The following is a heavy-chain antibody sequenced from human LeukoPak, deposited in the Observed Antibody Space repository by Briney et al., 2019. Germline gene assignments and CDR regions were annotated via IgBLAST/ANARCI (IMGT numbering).Heavy chain of an antibody. V-gene: IGHV1-24*01. CDR3: ATPPVWFGEFMSGNSILGYFQD. Sequence: ASVTVSFTISGHTLTELSIHWVRQAPGKGLEWMGGFDTQERETIFAQNFQGRVTMTEATSSDTAYMELSSLTSEDTAVYYCATPPVWFGEFMSGNSILGYFQDWGQGTLVTVSS. J-gene: IGHJ1*01. CDR1: GHTLTELS. D-gene: IGHD3-10*01. CDR2: FDTQERET.